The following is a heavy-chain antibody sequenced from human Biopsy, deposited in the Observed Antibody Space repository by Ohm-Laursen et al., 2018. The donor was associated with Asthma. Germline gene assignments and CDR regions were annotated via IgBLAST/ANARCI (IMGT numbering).Heavy chain of an antibody. Sequence: SLRLSCTASGFTFSSYGMHWVRQAPGKGLEWVAVIWYDGGNKYYADSVKGRFIISRDNSKNTPYLQMNSLRAEDTAVYYCARDIVATMIGYYYYGMDFWGQGTTVTVSS. CDR2: IWYDGGNK. D-gene: IGHD5-12*01. CDR3: ARDIVATMIGYYYYGMDF. V-gene: IGHV3-33*01. J-gene: IGHJ6*02. CDR1: GFTFSSYG.